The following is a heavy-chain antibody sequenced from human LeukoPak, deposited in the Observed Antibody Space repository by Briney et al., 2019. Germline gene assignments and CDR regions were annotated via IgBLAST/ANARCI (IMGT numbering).Heavy chain of an antibody. V-gene: IGHV4-34*01. J-gene: IGHJ5*02. Sequence: SETLSLTCAVYGGSFSGYYWSWIRQPPGKGLEWIGEINHSGSTNYNPSLKSRVTISVDTSKNQFSLKLSSVTAADTAVYYCARHGKWFGEFYNWFDPWGQGTLVTVSS. CDR3: ARHGKWFGEFYNWFDP. CDR2: INHSGST. D-gene: IGHD3-10*01. CDR1: GGSFSGYY.